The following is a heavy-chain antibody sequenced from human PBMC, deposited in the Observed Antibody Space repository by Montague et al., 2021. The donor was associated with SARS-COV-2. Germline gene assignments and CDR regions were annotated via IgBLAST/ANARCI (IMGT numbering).Heavy chain of an antibody. CDR1: GFTFSSYE. CDR2: ISRSGSII. Sequence: SLRLSCAASGFTFSSYEMNWVRQAPGKGLEWVSYISRSGSIIYYSDSVKGRFIISRDNAKNSLYLQMNSLRAEDTAVYYCAREYIEAAGHGNDYWGQGTLVTASS. CDR3: AREYIEAAGHGNDY. V-gene: IGHV3-48*03. J-gene: IGHJ4*02. D-gene: IGHD6-13*01.